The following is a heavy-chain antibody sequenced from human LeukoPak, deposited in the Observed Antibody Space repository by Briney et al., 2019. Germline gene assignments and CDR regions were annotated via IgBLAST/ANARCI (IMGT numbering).Heavy chain of an antibody. V-gene: IGHV3-15*01. CDR2: IKNKTDVGTS. J-gene: IGHJ4*02. CDR1: GFTFSEAW. Sequence: GGSLTLSQAVSGFTFSEAWMSGLREPPGKGREWVGRIKNKTDVGTSDYPAPVKGRITIARDESDDTLYLQMNSLKTEDTAVYYCTTVGYTYGQFDYWGQGTLVTVSS. CDR3: TTVGYTYGQFDY. D-gene: IGHD5-18*01.